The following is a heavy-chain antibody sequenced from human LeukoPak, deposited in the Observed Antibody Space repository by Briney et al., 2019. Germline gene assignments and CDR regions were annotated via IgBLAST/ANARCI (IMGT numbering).Heavy chain of an antibody. CDR3: ARDGGDCITIFGVVTCSGAFDI. CDR2: ISYDGSNK. V-gene: IGHV3-30-3*01. Sequence: GGSLRLSCAASGFTFRSYAMHWVRQAPGKGLEWVAVISYDGSNKYYADSVKGRFTISRDNSKNTLYLQMDSLRAEDAAVYYCARDGGDCITIFGVVTCSGAFDIWGQGTMVTVSS. CDR1: GFTFRSYA. D-gene: IGHD3-3*01. J-gene: IGHJ3*02.